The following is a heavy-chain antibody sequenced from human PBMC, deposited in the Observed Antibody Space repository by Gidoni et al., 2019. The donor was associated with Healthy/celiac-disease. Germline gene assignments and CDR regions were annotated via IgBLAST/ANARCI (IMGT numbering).Heavy chain of an antibody. CDR3: AGYRTAYCMDV. V-gene: IGHV1-2*04. CDR1: GSNFTGYY. Sequence: QVQLVQSGAEVKKHGASVKVTCKASGSNFTGYYMHWVRQAPGKGLEWMGWINPTSGATNYAKKFQGWVTIPRYTSISTASMELIRLGSDDTAVYYCAGYRTAYCMDVWGQGTTVTVSS. CDR2: INPTSGAT. D-gene: IGHD2-15*01. J-gene: IGHJ6*02.